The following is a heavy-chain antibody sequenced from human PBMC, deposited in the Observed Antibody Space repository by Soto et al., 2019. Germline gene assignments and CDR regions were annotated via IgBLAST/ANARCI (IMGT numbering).Heavy chain of an antibody. CDR3: ARDRGSGSYYLGPFYFDY. D-gene: IGHD1-26*01. J-gene: IGHJ4*02. Sequence: VASVKVSCKASGYTFTDYGFSWVRQAPGQGPEWMGWITPYTGNTKFPQKFQGRVTMTTDRFTSTAYMELKSLTFDDTAVYYCARDRGSGSYYLGPFYFDYWGQGTLVTVSS. CDR1: GYTFTDYG. V-gene: IGHV1-18*01. CDR2: ITPYTGNT.